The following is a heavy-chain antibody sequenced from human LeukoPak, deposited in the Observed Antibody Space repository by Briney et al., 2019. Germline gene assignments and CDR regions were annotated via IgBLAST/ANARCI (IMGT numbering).Heavy chain of an antibody. CDR1: GFTFSSYS. Sequence: PGGSLRLSCAASGFTFSSYSMNWVRQAPGKGLEWVSSISSSSSYIYYADSVKGRFTISRDNSKNTLYLQMNSLRAEDTAVYYCARDEGFGYYDSSGYYTYYYYGMDVWGQGTTVTVSS. V-gene: IGHV3-21*01. CDR2: ISSSSSYI. D-gene: IGHD3-22*01. CDR3: ARDEGFGYYDSSGYYTYYYYGMDV. J-gene: IGHJ6*02.